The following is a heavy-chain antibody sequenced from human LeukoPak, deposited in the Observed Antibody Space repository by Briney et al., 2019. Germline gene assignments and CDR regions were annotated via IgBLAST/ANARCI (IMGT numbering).Heavy chain of an antibody. D-gene: IGHD6-19*01. CDR3: ARHSGWYDYYGMDV. CDR1: GYTFTSYD. V-gene: IGHV1-8*01. J-gene: IGHJ6*02. Sequence: ASVKVSCKASGYTFTSYDINWVRPATGQGLEWMGWMNPNSGNTGYAQKFQGRVTMTRNTSISTAYMELSSLRSEDTAVYYCARHSGWYDYYGMDVWGQGTTVTVSS. CDR2: MNPNSGNT.